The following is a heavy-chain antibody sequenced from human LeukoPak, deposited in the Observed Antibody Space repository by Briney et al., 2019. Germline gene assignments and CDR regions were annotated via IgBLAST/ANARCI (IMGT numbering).Heavy chain of an antibody. V-gene: IGHV3-33*01. CDR3: ARGGPPYDFWSGPRFDY. J-gene: IGHJ4*02. D-gene: IGHD3-3*01. Sequence: GRSLRLSCAASGFTFSSYGMHWVRQAPGKGLEWVAVIWYDGSNKYYADSVKGRFTISRDNAKNSLYLQMNSLRAEDTAVYYCARGGPPYDFWSGPRFDYWGQGTLVTVSS. CDR1: GFTFSSYG. CDR2: IWYDGSNK.